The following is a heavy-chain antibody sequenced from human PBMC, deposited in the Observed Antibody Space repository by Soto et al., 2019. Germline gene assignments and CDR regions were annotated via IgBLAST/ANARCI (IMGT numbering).Heavy chain of an antibody. D-gene: IGHD4-4*01. V-gene: IGHV1-8*01. J-gene: IGHJ6*02. Sequence: QVQLVQSGAEVKKPGASVKVSCKASGYTFTSYDINWVRQATGQGLEWMGWMNPNSGNTGYAQKFQGRVTMTRNTSISTAYMELSSLRSEDTAVYYCARVYTTAPYYYYSMDVWGQGTTVTVSS. CDR2: MNPNSGNT. CDR3: ARVYTTAPYYYYSMDV. CDR1: GYTFTSYD.